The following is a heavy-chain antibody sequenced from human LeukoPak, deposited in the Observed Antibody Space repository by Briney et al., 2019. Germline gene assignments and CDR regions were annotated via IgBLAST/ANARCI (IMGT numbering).Heavy chain of an antibody. Sequence: GGSLRLSCAASGFTFSRYSMHWVRQAPGKGLEYVSAISNNGGSTYYAKSLKGRFTISRDNDKNSLYLQMNNLRDEDTAVYYCTRDPGGTYSSACDYWGQGTLVTVSS. D-gene: IGHD3-22*01. CDR1: GFTFSRYS. V-gene: IGHV3-64*01. J-gene: IGHJ4*02. CDR2: ISNNGGST. CDR3: TRDPGGTYSSACDY.